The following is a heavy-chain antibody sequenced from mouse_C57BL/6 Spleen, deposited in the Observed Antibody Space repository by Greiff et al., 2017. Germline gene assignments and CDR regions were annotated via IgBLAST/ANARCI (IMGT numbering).Heavy chain of an antibody. CDR2: IDPEDGET. CDR3: ASITTVVEYYYAMDY. CDR1: GFNIKDYY. D-gene: IGHD1-1*01. Sequence: EVQVVESGAELVKPGASVKLSCTASGFNIKDYYMHWVKQRTEQGLEWIGRIDPEDGETKYAPKFQGQATITADTSSNTAYLQLSSLTSEDTAVYYCASITTVVEYYYAMDYWGQGTSVTVSS. V-gene: IGHV14-2*01. J-gene: IGHJ4*01.